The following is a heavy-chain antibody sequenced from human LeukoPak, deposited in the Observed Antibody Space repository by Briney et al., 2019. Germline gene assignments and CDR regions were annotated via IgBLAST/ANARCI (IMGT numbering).Heavy chain of an antibody. D-gene: IGHD5-24*01. CDR3: ARRRDGYNYGDWFDP. J-gene: IGHJ5*02. Sequence: SGTLSLTCAVSGGSISSSNWWSWVRQPPGKGLEWIGEIYHSGSTNYNPSLKSRVTISVDKSKNQFSLKLSSVTAADTAVYYCARRRDGYNYGDWFDPWGQGTLVTVSS. CDR2: IYHSGST. V-gene: IGHV4-4*02. CDR1: GGSISSSNW.